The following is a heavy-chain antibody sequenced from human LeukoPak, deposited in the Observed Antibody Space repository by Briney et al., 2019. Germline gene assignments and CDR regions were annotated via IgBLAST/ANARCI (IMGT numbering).Heavy chain of an antibody. CDR3: AREAEMAPGYY. V-gene: IGHV1-46*01. J-gene: IGHJ4*02. Sequence: ASVKVSCKASGYTFTSYYMHWVRQAPGQGLEWMGIINPSGGSTSYAQKFQGRVTMTRDTSTSTVYMELSSLRSEDTAVCYCAREAEMAPGYYWGQGTLVTVSS. CDR2: INPSGGST. D-gene: IGHD5-24*01. CDR1: GYTFTSYY.